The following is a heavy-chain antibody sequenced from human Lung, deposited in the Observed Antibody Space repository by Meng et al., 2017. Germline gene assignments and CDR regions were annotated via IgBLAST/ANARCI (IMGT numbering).Heavy chain of an antibody. CDR3: ARGTPGRSYSDY. D-gene: IGHD3-10*01. J-gene: IGHJ4*02. CDR1: DYTFTGYG. V-gene: IGHV1-18*01. CDR2: LGAHDGDT. Sequence: QVQPVQSGPEVKKPGASVKVSCKASDYTFTGYGASWVRQAPGQGLEWMAWLGAHDGDTSHAPKFQGRVTVSADRPTATAYMELRSLRSDDTAVYYCARGTPGRSYSDYWGQGTLVTVSS.